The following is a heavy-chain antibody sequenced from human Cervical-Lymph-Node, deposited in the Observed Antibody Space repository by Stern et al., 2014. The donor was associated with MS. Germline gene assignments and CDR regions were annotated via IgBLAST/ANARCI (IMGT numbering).Heavy chain of an antibody. Sequence: QLQLQESGPGLVKPSQTLSLTCTVSSGSISSGGYDWAWIRQYPRRGLEGIGDIFSSGSTFYNPSLKSRVTISLDTSKNQFFLRLTSVTAADTAVYYCAREHYYGAGSQHGMDVWGQGTTVTVSS. J-gene: IGHJ6*02. CDR3: AREHYYGAGSQHGMDV. CDR2: IFSSGST. D-gene: IGHD3-10*01. V-gene: IGHV4-31*03. CDR1: SGSISSGGYD.